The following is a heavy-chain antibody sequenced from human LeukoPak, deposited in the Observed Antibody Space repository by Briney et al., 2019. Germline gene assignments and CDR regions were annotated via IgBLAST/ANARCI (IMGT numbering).Heavy chain of an antibody. CDR3: ARHFNNWNDWGTYNWFDP. CDR1: GYSINSGYY. Sequence: SETLSLTCTVSGYSINSGYYWGWIRPPPGKGLEWIGSIYHGGNPYYNPSLRSRVNISADTSKDQFSLKLTSVTAADTALYFCARHFNNWNDWGTYNWFDPWGQGTLVTVSS. V-gene: IGHV4-38-2*02. D-gene: IGHD1-20*01. J-gene: IGHJ5*02. CDR2: IYHGGNP.